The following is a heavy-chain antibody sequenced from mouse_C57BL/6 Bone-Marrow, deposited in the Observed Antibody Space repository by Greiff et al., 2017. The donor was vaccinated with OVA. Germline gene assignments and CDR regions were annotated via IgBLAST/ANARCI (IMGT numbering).Heavy chain of an antibody. CDR2: IYPGDGDT. V-gene: IGHV1-82*01. CDR1: GYAFSSSW. J-gene: IGHJ2*01. CDR3: ARRAAQATPYVDY. Sequence: QVQLQQSGPELVKPGASVKISCKASGYAFSSSWMNWVKQRPGKGLEWIGRIYPGDGDTNYNGKFKGKATLTADKSSSTAYMQLSSLTSEDSAVYFCARRAAQATPYVDYWGQGTTLTVSS. D-gene: IGHD3-2*02.